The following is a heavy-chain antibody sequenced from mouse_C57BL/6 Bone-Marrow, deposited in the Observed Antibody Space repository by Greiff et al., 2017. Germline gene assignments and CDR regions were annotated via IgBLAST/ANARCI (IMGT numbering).Heavy chain of an antibody. CDR1: GFTFSSYG. J-gene: IGHJ3*01. CDR2: ISSGGSYT. CDR3: ARLGLRQFAY. Sequence: EVMLVESGGDLVKPGGSLKLSCAASGFTFSSYGMSWVRQTPDKRLEWVATISSGGSYTYYPDSVKGRFTISRDNAKNTLYLQMSSLKSEDTAMYYCARLGLRQFAYWGQGTLVTVSA. V-gene: IGHV5-6*01. D-gene: IGHD2-4*01.